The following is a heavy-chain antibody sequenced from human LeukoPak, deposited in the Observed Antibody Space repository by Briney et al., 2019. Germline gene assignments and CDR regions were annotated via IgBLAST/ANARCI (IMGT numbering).Heavy chain of an antibody. D-gene: IGHD2-21*02. J-gene: IGHJ4*02. CDR3: ARGFQRGDSPV. Sequence: PGGSLRLSCAASGFTFSTYSLSWLRQAPGKGREWVAKINKDGSEKGYVDSVKGRFTISRDNAKGSLYLQLNSLRAEDTAVYYCARGFQRGDSPVWGQGTLVTVSS. CDR2: INKDGSEK. CDR1: GFTFSTYS. V-gene: IGHV3-7*01.